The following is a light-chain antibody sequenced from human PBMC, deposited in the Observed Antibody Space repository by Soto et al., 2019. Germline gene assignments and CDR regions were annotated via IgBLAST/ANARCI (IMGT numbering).Light chain of an antibody. J-gene: IGKJ2*01. Sequence: DIQLTQSPSSLSASVGDRVTITCRASQSISSYLNWFQQKPGKAPNLLIYAASNLQSGVPSRFGGSGSGTDFTLTINSLQPGDFATYYCQQSYSAPYTFGQGTKLEI. CDR1: QSISSY. V-gene: IGKV1-39*01. CDR3: QQSYSAPYT. CDR2: AAS.